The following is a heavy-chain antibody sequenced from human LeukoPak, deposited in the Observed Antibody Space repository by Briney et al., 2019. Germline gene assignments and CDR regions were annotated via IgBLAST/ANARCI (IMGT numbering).Heavy chain of an antibody. J-gene: IGHJ6*03. CDR1: GDSISSNSCY. CDR3: ARSKDYYYYYMDV. V-gene: IGHV4-39*07. Sequence: PSETLSLTCTVSGDSISSNSCYWGWIRQPPGKGLEWIGSIYYSGSTYYNPSLKSRLTISLDTSSNQSSLKLTSVTAADTAVYYCARSKDYYYYYMDVWGKGTTVTVSS. CDR2: IYYSGST.